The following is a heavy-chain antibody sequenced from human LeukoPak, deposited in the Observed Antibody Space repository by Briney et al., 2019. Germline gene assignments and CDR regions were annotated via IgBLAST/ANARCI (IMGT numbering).Heavy chain of an antibody. CDR3: ARVPGSGSGSYAPQSARRKIYYYYMDV. CDR2: IYTSGST. Sequence: SETLSLTCTVSGGSISSYYWSWIRQPAGKGLEWIRRIYTSGSTNYNPSLKSRVTMSVDTSKNQFSLRLSSVTAADTAVYYCARVPGSGSGSYAPQSARRKIYYYYMDVWGKGTTVTVSS. J-gene: IGHJ6*03. V-gene: IGHV4-4*07. D-gene: IGHD1-26*01. CDR1: GGSISSYY.